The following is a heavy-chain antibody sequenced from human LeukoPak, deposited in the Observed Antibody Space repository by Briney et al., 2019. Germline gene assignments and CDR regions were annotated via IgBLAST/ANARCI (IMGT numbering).Heavy chain of an antibody. J-gene: IGHJ3*02. Sequence: GGSLRLSCAASGFTVSTNYMSWVRQAPGKGLEWVSLITSGGSTYYADSVKGRFTISRDSSKNTLYLQMDSLRAEDTALYYCAKKIGGVYTFDIWGQGTMVTVSS. CDR1: GFTVSTNY. CDR2: ITSGGST. CDR3: AKKIGGVYTFDI. D-gene: IGHD3-16*01. V-gene: IGHV3-53*01.